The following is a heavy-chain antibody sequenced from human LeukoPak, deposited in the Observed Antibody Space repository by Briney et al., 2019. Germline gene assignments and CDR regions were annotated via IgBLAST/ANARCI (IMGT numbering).Heavy chain of an antibody. CDR3: AGVFSGRRPFEL. J-gene: IGHJ4*02. D-gene: IGHD3-10*01. CDR1: GDSITSYY. CDR2: VYYRGAT. Sequence: PSETLSLTCTASGDSITSYYWTWIRQPPGKGLEWIGYVYYRGATNYNPSLKTRVTTSIDTSKKQFSLKLSSVTAADTAVYFCAGVFSGRRPFELWGKGTLVTVSS. V-gene: IGHV4-59*01.